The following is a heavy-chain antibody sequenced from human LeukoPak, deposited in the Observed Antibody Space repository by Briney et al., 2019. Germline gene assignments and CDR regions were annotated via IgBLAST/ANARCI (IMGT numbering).Heavy chain of an antibody. V-gene: IGHV3-30*03. Sequence: GGSLRLSCRGAGFSFSSHGMHWVRQAPGKGLEWVAVISYDGRNKYYADSVKGRFTVSRDNSKNTLYLQMNSLRAEDTAVYYCASHWAQQVVSDYWGQGTLVTVSS. D-gene: IGHD6-13*01. J-gene: IGHJ4*02. CDR3: ASHWAQQVVSDY. CDR1: GFSFSSHG. CDR2: ISYDGRNK.